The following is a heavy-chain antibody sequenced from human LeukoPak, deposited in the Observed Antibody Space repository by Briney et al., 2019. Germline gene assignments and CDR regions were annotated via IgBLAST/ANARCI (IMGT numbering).Heavy chain of an antibody. D-gene: IGHD2/OR15-2a*01. J-gene: IGHJ4*02. CDR1: GFTFSDYN. Sequence: PGGSLRLSCAASGFTFSDYNMNWVRQAPGKGLEWISYISSGSVTIAYADFVKGRFTISRDNAKNSLYLQMNSLRAEDTAVYYCAREIRKNYFDYWGQGTLVTVSS. V-gene: IGHV3-48*01. CDR3: AREIRKNYFDY. CDR2: ISSGSVTI.